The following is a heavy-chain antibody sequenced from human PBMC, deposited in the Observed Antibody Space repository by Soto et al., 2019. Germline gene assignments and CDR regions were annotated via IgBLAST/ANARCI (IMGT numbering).Heavy chain of an antibody. V-gene: IGHV4-4*02. CDR3: ARGGGPDIAYGMDV. Sequence: SETLSLTCDVSGGSISSINWWSWVRQPPGKGLKWIGEIYHSGSTTYNPSLKSRVTISVDRSKNQFSLKLKSVTAADTAIYYCARGGGPDIAYGMDVWGQGTTVTVSS. CDR2: IYHSGST. J-gene: IGHJ6*02. D-gene: IGHD5-12*01. CDR1: GGSISSINW.